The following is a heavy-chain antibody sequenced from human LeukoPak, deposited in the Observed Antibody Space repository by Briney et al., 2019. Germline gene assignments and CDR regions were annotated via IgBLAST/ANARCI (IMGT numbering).Heavy chain of an antibody. V-gene: IGHV4-61*08. CDR1: GGSISSGDYY. J-gene: IGHJ3*02. CDR3: ARWFGYAFDI. Sequence: PSQTLSLTCTVSGGSISSGDYYWSWIRQTPGKGLEWIGYIYYSGNTNYNPSLKSRVTISVDTSKSQISLKLSSVTAADTAVYYCARWFGYAFDIWGQGTMVIVSS. CDR2: IYYSGNT. D-gene: IGHD3-10*01.